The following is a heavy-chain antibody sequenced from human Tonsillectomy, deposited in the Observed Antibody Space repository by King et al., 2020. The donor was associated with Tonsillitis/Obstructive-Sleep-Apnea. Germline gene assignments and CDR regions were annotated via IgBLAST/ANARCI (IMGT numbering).Heavy chain of an antibody. CDR3: AGVNVLVPAAKELDY. CDR2: ISVYNGNT. J-gene: IGHJ4*02. D-gene: IGHD2-2*01. Sequence: VQLVESGAEVKKPGASVKVSCKASGYTFTSYGITWVRQAPGQGLEWMGWISVYNGNTNYAQKLQGRVTMTTDTSTSTAYMELRSLRSDDTAVYYCAGVNVLVPAAKELDYWGQGTLVTVSS. CDR1: GYTFTSYG. V-gene: IGHV1-18*01.